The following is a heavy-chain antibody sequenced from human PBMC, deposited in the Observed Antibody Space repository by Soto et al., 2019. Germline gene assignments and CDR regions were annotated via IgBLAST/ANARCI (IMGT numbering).Heavy chain of an antibody. V-gene: IGHV1-46*03. D-gene: IGHD2-8*01. CDR2: IYPGGVNI. Sequence: ASVKVSCKAIGYSFTSHYMHWVRQAPGQGLEWMGTIYPGGVNIGYAQKFKGRVTMTKDTSTSTVYMELNSLTSDDTAVYYCASDQSWHALVWCFGPWGRETGVTFS. J-gene: IGHJ5*02. CDR3: ASDQSWHALVWCFGP. CDR1: GYSFTSHY.